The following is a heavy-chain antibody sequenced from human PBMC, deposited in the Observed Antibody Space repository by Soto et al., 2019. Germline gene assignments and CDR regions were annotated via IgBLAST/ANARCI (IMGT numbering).Heavy chain of an antibody. V-gene: IGHV3-23*01. Sequence: EVQLLESGGGLVQPGGSLRLSCAASGFTFSSNDMSWFRRAPGRGLEWVSGLSTGGGDRYYADSVKGRFTISRDISKSTLFLQMNSLRAVDTAVYYCAKGGWLDDWGQGTLVTVSS. CDR1: GFTFSSND. D-gene: IGHD6-19*01. J-gene: IGHJ4*02. CDR2: LSTGGGDR. CDR3: AKGGWLDD.